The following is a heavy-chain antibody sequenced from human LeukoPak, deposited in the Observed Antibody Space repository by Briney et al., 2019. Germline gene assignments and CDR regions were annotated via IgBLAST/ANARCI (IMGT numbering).Heavy chain of an antibody. CDR3: AKAASSSWPSYYYGMDV. D-gene: IGHD6-13*01. CDR2: ISGGGDSE. V-gene: IGHV3-23*01. J-gene: IGHJ6*02. CDR1: GFSFGNYA. Sequence: GGSLRLSCVASGFSFGNYAMNWVRQAPGKGLEWVSGISGGGDSEYYADSVKGRFTISKDNSKNTVYLQMSSLRVDDTAVYYCAKAASSSWPSYYYGMDVWGQGTTVTVSS.